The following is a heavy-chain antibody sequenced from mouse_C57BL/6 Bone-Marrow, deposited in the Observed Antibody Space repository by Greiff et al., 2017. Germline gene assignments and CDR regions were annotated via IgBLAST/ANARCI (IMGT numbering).Heavy chain of an antibody. CDR1: GYTFTNYW. V-gene: IGHV1-63*01. CDR2: IYPGGGYT. CDR3: ARGGDSSGYGNY. Sequence: VQLQQSGAELVRPGTSVKMSCKASGYTFTNYWIGWAQQRPGHGLEWIGDIYPGGGYTNYNEKFKGKATLTADKSSSTAYMQFSSLTSEDSAIYYCARGGDSSGYGNYWGQGTTLTVSS. D-gene: IGHD3-2*02. J-gene: IGHJ2*01.